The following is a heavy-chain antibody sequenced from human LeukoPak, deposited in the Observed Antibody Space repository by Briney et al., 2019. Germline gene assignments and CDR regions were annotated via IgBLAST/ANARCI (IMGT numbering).Heavy chain of an antibody. Sequence: AGRSLRLSCAASGFTFSNFAVSWVRQTPGTGLAWLSAISPDGNYIYYADSVKGRFTTSRDNSKNTLYLQMTSLRVEDTAVYFCVSQRDHRVAVAGSFDNWGQGTLISVSP. CDR2: ISPDGNYI. CDR1: GFTFSNFA. D-gene: IGHD6-19*01. J-gene: IGHJ4*02. CDR3: VSQRDHRVAVAGSFDN. V-gene: IGHV3-23*01.